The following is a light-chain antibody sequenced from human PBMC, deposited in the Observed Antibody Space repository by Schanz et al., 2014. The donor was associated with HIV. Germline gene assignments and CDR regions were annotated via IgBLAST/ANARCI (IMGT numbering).Light chain of an antibody. J-gene: IGKJ1*01. CDR1: QNVNTN. V-gene: IGKV3-15*01. CDR3: QQYNNWPPAWT. CDR2: GAS. Sequence: MTQSPATLSLSPGERATLSCRASQNVNTNLAWYQQKPGQPPRLLLYGASTRATGVPARFSGSGSGTEFTLTISSLQSEDFAVYYCQQYNNWPPAWTFGQGTKVEIK.